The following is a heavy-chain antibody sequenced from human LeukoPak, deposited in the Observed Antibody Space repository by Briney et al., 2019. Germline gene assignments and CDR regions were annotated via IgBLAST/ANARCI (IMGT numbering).Heavy chain of an antibody. D-gene: IGHD1-26*01. V-gene: IGHV4-39*01. J-gene: IGHJ4*02. Sequence: PSETLSLNCTVSSGYISSSCYYWGWIRQTPGKGLEWIGSIYKSGNSYYNPSLKSRVTISIDTSKNQFSLKVTSVTVADTAVYYCVRPGTSGTEGLEYWGQGTLVTVSS. CDR1: SGYISSSCYY. CDR2: IYKSGNS. CDR3: VRPGTSGTEGLEY.